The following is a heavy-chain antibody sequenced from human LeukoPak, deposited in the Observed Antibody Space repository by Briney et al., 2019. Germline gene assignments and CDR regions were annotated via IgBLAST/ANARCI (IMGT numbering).Heavy chain of an antibody. J-gene: IGHJ4*02. CDR1: GGSISSGGYS. Sequence: SQTLSLTCAVSGGSISSGGYSWRWIRQPPGKGLEWIGYIYHSGSTYYNPSLKSRVTISVDRSKNQFSLKLSSVTAADTAVYYCASSPYDSSGYYSRPSYYFDYWGQGTLVTVSS. D-gene: IGHD3-22*01. CDR3: ASSPYDSSGYYSRPSYYFDY. V-gene: IGHV4-30-2*01. CDR2: IYHSGST.